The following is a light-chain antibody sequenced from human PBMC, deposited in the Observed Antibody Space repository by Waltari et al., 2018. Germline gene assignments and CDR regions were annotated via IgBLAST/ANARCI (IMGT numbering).Light chain of an antibody. Sequence: QSVLTQPPSVSAAPGQQVTISCSGSSSNSGNTSVAWYQQRPGTAPKLLLYDNNKRPSGIPDRFSGPKSRTSATLGITGRQTGDEADYYCGTWDSSLSAGVFGGGTKLTVL. J-gene: IGLJ2*01. CDR3: GTWDSSLSAGV. CDR1: SSNSGNTS. CDR2: DNN. V-gene: IGLV1-51*01.